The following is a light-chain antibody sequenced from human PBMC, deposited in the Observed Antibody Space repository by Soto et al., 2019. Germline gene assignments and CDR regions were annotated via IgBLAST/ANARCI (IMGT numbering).Light chain of an antibody. CDR1: QSISAW. V-gene: IGKV1-5*03. CDR3: QQRSN. CDR2: KAS. Sequence: DIQMTQSPSTLSASVGDRVSINCRASQSISAWLACYQQKPGKAPRLLIYKASTLEIGVPSRFSGSGSGTDFTLTISSLEPEDFAVYYCQQRSNFGQGTRLEIK. J-gene: IGKJ5*01.